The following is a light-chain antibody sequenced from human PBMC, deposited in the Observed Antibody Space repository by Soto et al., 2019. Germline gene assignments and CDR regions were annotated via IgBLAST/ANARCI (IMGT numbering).Light chain of an antibody. CDR1: QSVSSN. CDR2: DAS. J-gene: IGKJ4*01. V-gene: IGKV3-15*01. Sequence: EIVMPQSPATLSVSPGERATLSCRASQSVSSNLAWYQQKPGQAPRLLIYDASTRATGIPARFSGSGSATEFTLTISSLQSEDFAVYCCQQYNSWPLTFGVGTKVETK. CDR3: QQYNSWPLT.